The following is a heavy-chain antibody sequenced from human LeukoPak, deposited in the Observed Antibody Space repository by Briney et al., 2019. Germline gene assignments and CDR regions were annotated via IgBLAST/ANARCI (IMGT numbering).Heavy chain of an antibody. J-gene: IGHJ4*02. CDR1: GFTFDDYA. CDR3: ASRQQLANFDY. D-gene: IGHD6-13*01. Sequence: PGRSLRLSCAASGFTFDDYAMHWVRQAPGKGLEWVSGISWNSGSIGYADSVKGRFTISRDNAKNSLYLQMNSLRAEDTAVYYCASRQQLANFDYWGQGTLVTVSS. CDR2: ISWNSGSI. V-gene: IGHV3-9*01.